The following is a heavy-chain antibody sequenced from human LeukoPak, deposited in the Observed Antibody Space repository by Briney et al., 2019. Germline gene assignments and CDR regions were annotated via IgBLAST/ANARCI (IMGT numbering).Heavy chain of an antibody. Sequence: DSVKGRFTISRDNSKNTLSLLMNSLRAEDTAVYYCAKEWFGELLNWFDPWGQGTLVTVSS. CDR3: AKEWFGELLNWFDP. V-gene: IGHV3-23*01. J-gene: IGHJ5*02. D-gene: IGHD3-10*01.